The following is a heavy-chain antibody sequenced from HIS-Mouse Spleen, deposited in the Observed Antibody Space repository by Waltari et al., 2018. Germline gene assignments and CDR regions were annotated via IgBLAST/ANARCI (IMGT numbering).Heavy chain of an antibody. CDR3: AREIPYSSSWYDWYFDL. CDR1: GGSISSSSYY. D-gene: IGHD6-13*01. Sequence: QLQLQESGPGLVKPSETLSLTCTVSGGSISSSSYYWGWIRQPPGKGLEGIGGIYYSGSTYHNPSLKSRVTISVDTSKNQFSLKLSSVTAADTAVYYCAREIPYSSSWYDWYFDLWGRGTLVTVSS. J-gene: IGHJ2*01. V-gene: IGHV4-39*07. CDR2: IYYSGST.